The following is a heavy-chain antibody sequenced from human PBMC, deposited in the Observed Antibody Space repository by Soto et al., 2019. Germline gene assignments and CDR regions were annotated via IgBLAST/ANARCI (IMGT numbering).Heavy chain of an antibody. CDR3: ARAYITMVRGVIGRVKGSPDAFDI. CDR1: GGSFSGYY. D-gene: IGHD3-10*01. CDR2: INHSGNT. V-gene: IGHV4-34*01. J-gene: IGHJ3*02. Sequence: SETLSLTCAVYGGSFSGYYWSWIRQPPGKGLEWIGEINHSGNTNYNPSLKSRVTISVDTSKNQFSLKLSSVTAADTAVYYCARAYITMVRGVIGRVKGSPDAFDIWGQGTMVTVS.